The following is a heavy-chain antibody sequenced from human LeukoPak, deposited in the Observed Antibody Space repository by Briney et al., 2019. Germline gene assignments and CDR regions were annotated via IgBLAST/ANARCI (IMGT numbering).Heavy chain of an antibody. CDR2: ISWNSGSI. J-gene: IGHJ4*02. CDR1: GFTFDDYA. D-gene: IGHD5-18*01. CDR3: AKDRGWDTAMADLFDY. Sequence: PGGSLRLSCAASGFTFDDYAMHWVRQAPGKGLEWVSGISWNSGSIGYADSVKGRFTISRDNAKNSLYLQMNSLRAEDTALYYCAKDRGWDTAMADLFDYWGQGTLVTVSS. V-gene: IGHV3-9*01.